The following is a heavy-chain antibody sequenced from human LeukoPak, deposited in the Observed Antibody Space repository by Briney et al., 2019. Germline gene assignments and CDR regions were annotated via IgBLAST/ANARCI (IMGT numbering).Heavy chain of an antibody. CDR3: ARGVGGRDY. D-gene: IGHD1-26*01. CDR1: GFTFSSCA. V-gene: IGHV3-23*01. J-gene: IGHJ4*02. Sequence: GGSLRLSCAASGFTFSSCAMSWVRQAPGKGLEWVSGSSSISSSGGSTYYADSVKGRFTISRDNSKNTLYLQMNSLRAEDTAVYYCARGVGGRDYWGQGTLVTVSS. CDR2: SSSISSSGGST.